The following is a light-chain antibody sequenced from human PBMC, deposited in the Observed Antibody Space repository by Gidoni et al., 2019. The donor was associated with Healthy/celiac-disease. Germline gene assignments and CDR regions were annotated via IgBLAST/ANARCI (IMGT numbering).Light chain of an antibody. CDR3: QQYNSYPLT. V-gene: IGKV1-5*03. J-gene: IGKJ4*01. Sequence: DIQMTQSPSTLSASVGDRFTITCRASQSISSWLAWYQQKPGKAHKLLIYKASSLESGVPSRFSGSGSGTEFTLTISSLQPDDFATYYCQQYNSYPLTFGGGTKVEIK. CDR2: KAS. CDR1: QSISSW.